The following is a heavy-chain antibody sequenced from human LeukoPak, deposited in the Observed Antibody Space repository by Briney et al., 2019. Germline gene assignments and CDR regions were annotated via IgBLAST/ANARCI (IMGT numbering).Heavy chain of an antibody. V-gene: IGHV5-51*01. Sequence: GESLKTSCKGSGYSFTSYWIGWVRQMPGKGLEWMGIIYPGDSDTRYSPSFQGQVTISADKSTSTAYLQWSSLKASDTAMYYCARQYCSSTSCYTAFDPWGQGTLVTVSS. J-gene: IGHJ5*02. CDR3: ARQYCSSTSCYTAFDP. CDR1: GYSFTSYW. D-gene: IGHD2-2*02. CDR2: IYPGDSDT.